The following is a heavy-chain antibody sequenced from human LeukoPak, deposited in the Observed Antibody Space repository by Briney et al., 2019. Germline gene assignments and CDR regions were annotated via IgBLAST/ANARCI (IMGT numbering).Heavy chain of an antibody. Sequence: SETLSLTCTVSGGSISSYYWSWIRQPPGKGLEWIGYIYYSGSTNYNPSLKSRVTISVDTSKNQFSLKLSSVTAADTAVYYCARGDYYGSGSYYAVKKYYFDYWGQGTLVTVSS. D-gene: IGHD3-10*01. CDR3: ARGDYYGSGSYYAVKKYYFDY. CDR2: IYYSGST. J-gene: IGHJ4*02. V-gene: IGHV4-59*12. CDR1: GGSISSYY.